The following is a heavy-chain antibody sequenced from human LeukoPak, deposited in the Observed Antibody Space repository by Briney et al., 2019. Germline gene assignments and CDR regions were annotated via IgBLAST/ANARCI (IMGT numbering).Heavy chain of an antibody. CDR2: INHSGST. CDR3: ARGVYYYGSGSYFRFVTHSHLDY. Sequence: SETLSLTCAVYGVSFSSYYWSWIRQPPGKGLEWIGEINHSGSTNYNPSLKSRVTISVDTSKNQFSLKLSSVTAADTAVYYCARGVYYYGSGSYFRFVTHSHLDYWGQGTLVTVSS. V-gene: IGHV4-34*01. J-gene: IGHJ4*02. CDR1: GVSFSSYY. D-gene: IGHD3-10*01.